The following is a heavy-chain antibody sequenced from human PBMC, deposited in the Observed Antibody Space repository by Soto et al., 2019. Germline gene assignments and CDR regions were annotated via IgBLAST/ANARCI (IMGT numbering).Heavy chain of an antibody. J-gene: IGHJ6*02. V-gene: IGHV4-59*08. CDR1: GGSISSYY. D-gene: IGHD3-10*01. CDR3: ARQGFGPLHGLVDV. Sequence: QVQLQESGPGLVKPSETLSLSCTVSGGSISSYYWSWFRQSPGKRMEWIGYVHHSWGSSYNPSLPGRVAISLDPSKSQFSLKLTSVTATDTAVYYCARQGFGPLHGLVDVWGQGTTVTVSS. CDR2: VHHSWGS.